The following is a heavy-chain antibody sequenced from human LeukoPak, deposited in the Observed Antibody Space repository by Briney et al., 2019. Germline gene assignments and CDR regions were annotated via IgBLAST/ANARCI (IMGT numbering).Heavy chain of an antibody. CDR1: GGSISSGSYY. V-gene: IGHV4-61*02. D-gene: IGHD2-15*01. J-gene: IGHJ5*02. CDR3: GRGKGDSCYSRGRCWFGP. Sequence: SETLSLTCTVSGGSISSGSYYWSWIRQPAGKGLEWIGRIYTSGSTNYNPSLKSRVTISVDTSKNQFSLKLSSVTAADTAVYYCGRGKGDSCYSRGRCWFGPWGQGTLVTVSS. CDR2: IYTSGST.